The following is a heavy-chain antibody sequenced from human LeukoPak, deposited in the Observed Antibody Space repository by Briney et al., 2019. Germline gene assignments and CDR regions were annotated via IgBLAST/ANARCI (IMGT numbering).Heavy chain of an antibody. CDR3: ARDMIGYSSSWYPDAFDI. CDR1: GYTFTSYG. Sequence: ASVKVSCKASGYTFTSYGISWVRQAPGQGLEWMGWISAYNGNTNYAQKLQGRVTMTTDTSMSTAYMELRSLRSDDTAVYYCARDMIGYSSSWYPDAFDIWGQGTMVTVSS. V-gene: IGHV1-18*01. D-gene: IGHD6-13*01. CDR2: ISAYNGNT. J-gene: IGHJ3*02.